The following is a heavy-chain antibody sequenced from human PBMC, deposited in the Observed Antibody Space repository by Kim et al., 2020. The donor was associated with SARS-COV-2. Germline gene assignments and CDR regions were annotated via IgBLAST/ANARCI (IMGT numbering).Heavy chain of an antibody. V-gene: IGHV3-53*04. Sequence: GGSLRLSCAASGFTVSSNYMSWVRQAPGKGLEWVSVIYSGGSTYYADSVKGRFTISRHNSKNTLYLQMNSLRAEDTAVYYCARDAWDSSSWFDYWGQGTLVTVSS. J-gene: IGHJ4*02. CDR2: IYSGGST. D-gene: IGHD6-13*01. CDR3: ARDAWDSSSWFDY. CDR1: GFTVSSNY.